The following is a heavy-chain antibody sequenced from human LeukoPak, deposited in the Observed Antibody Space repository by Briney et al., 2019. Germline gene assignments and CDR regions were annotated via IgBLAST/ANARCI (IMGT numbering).Heavy chain of an antibody. Sequence: ASVKVPCKASGYTFTSYYMHWVRQAPGQGLEWMGIINPSGGSTSYAQKFQGRVTMTRDTSTSTVYMELSSLRSEDTAVHYCARASDYYYDSSGHFDYWGQGTLVTVSS. CDR3: ARASDYYYDSSGHFDY. CDR1: GYTFTSYY. D-gene: IGHD3-22*01. CDR2: INPSGGST. V-gene: IGHV1-46*01. J-gene: IGHJ4*02.